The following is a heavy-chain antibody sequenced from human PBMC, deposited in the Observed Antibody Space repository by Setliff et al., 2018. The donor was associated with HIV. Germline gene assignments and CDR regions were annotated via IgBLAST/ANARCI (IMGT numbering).Heavy chain of an antibody. D-gene: IGHD3-9*01. CDR3: ARDGYFDWLLFDY. CDR2: INPDSGGA. V-gene: IGHV1-2*02. J-gene: IGHJ4*02. Sequence: GASVKVSCKASGYMFTVHYMHWVRQAPGQGLEWMGWINPDSGGANYAQKFQGRVTMTRDTSISTVYMDLRSLKSDDTAVYYCARDGYFDWLLFDYWGQGTLVTVSS. CDR1: GYMFTVHY.